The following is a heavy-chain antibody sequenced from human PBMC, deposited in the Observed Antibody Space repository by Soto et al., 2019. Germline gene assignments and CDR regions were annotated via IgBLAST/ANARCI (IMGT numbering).Heavy chain of an antibody. D-gene: IGHD2-2*02. V-gene: IGHV1-24*01. CDR3: ATAGRYCGSTSCYRYYRLDV. J-gene: IGHJ6*02. Sequence: ASVKVSCKVSGYTLTELSMHWVRQAPGKGLEWMGGFDPEDGETIYSQTFQDGVAMTEDASTDTAYREMSTLRSEDTAVYSWATAGRYCGSTSCYRYYRLDVWGQGTTVTVSS. CDR2: FDPEDGET. CDR1: GYTLTELS.